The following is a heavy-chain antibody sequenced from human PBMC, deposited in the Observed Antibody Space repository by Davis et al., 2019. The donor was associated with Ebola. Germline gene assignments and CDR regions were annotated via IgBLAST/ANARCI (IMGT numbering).Heavy chain of an antibody. CDR3: ARLHIVVVTL. D-gene: IGHD2-21*02. J-gene: IGHJ3*01. Sequence: SETLSLTCTVSGGSISSYYWSWIRQPPGKGLEWIGYIYYSGNTNYNPSLKSRVTISVDTSKNQFSLKLSSVTAADTAVYYCARLHIVVVTLWGQGTMVTVSS. CDR1: GGSISSYY. CDR2: IYYSGNT. V-gene: IGHV4-59*08.